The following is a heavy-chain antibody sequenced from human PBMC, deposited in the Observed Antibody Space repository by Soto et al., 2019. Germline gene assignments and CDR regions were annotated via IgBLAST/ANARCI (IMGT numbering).Heavy chain of an antibody. V-gene: IGHV4-34*01. CDR3: ARGSGIVALPGELEDVNYDY. CDR2: INESGST. Sequence: QVQLQQWGVGLVKPSETLSLSCAVYGQSFSGHSWAWIRQPPGKGLEWIGEINESGSTYYNPSLKSRVTISTDTSKSQFSLKLSSVSAADTAAYFCARGSGIVALPGELEDVNYDYWGQGTLVNVSS. CDR1: GQSFSGHS. J-gene: IGHJ4*02. D-gene: IGHD1-1*01.